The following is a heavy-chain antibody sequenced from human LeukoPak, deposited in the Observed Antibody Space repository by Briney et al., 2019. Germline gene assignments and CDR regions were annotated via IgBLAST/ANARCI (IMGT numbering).Heavy chain of an antibody. J-gene: IGHJ4*02. CDR1: GFTFSSYG. Sequence: GGTLRLSCAASGFTFSSYGMSWVRQAPGKGLEWVSSISGSSSFIYYADSVEGRFTISRDNAKTSLYLQMNSLRAEDTAVYYCARHLSGITGYTYGRGIDYWGQGTLVTVSS. CDR2: ISGSSSFI. D-gene: IGHD5-18*01. CDR3: ARHLSGITGYTYGRGIDY. V-gene: IGHV3-21*01.